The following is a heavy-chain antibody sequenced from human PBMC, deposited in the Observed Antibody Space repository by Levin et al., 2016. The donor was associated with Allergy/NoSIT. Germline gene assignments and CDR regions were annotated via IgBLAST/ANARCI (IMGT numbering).Heavy chain of an antibody. CDR3: ARVGYSYGPFDY. D-gene: IGHD5-18*01. Sequence: PGKGLEWIGYIYYSGSTNYNPSLKSRVTISVDTSKNQFSLKLSSVTAADTAVYYCARVGYSYGPFDYWGQGTLVTVSS. V-gene: IGHV4-59*13. J-gene: IGHJ4*02. CDR2: IYYSGST.